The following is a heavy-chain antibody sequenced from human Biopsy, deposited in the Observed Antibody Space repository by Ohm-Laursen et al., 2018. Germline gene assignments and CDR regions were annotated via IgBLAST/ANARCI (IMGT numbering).Heavy chain of an antibody. Sequence: ASVKVSCKASGYTFTDYYVHWVRQAPGHGLEWMGWIDTINGGARYAQKFQGRVTMTRDTSISTAYMELSRLTSDDTAVYYCARVRGGFLEWFDYWGQGTLVTVSS. CDR1: GYTFTDYY. CDR2: IDTINGGA. D-gene: IGHD3-3*01. J-gene: IGHJ5*01. V-gene: IGHV1-2*02. CDR3: ARVRGGFLEWFDY.